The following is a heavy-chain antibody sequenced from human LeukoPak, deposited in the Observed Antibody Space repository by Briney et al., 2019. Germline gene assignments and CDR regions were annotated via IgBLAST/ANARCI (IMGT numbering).Heavy chain of an antibody. D-gene: IGHD1-26*01. V-gene: IGHV3-21*01. CDR2: ISSSSSYI. Sequence: PGGSLRLSCAASGFTFSSYSMNWVRQAPGKGLQWVSSISSSSSYIYYADSVKGRFTISRDNAKNSLYLQMNSLTAEDTAVYFCARDLAGSSLGYWGQGTLVTVSS. CDR1: GFTFSSYS. J-gene: IGHJ4*02. CDR3: ARDLAGSSLGY.